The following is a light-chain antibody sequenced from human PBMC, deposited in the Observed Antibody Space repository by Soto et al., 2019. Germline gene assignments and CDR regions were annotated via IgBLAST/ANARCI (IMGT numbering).Light chain of an antibody. CDR2: AAS. J-gene: IGKJ1*01. Sequence: EIVLTQSPATLSVSPGERATLSCRASQSVSSNLAWYQHKPGQAPRLLIYAASTRATGIPARFSGSGSGTDFTLTISSLQSEDFAVYYCQQRSSWMWAFGQGTRVEVK. V-gene: IGKV3-15*01. CDR3: QQRSSWMWA. CDR1: QSVSSN.